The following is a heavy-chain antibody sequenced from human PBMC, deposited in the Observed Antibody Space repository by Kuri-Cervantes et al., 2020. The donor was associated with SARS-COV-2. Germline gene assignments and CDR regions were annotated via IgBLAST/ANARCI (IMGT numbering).Heavy chain of an antibody. CDR1: GLTVRSNY. D-gene: IGHD4-17*01. J-gene: IGHJ6*02. Sequence: GGSLRLSCAASGLTVRSNYMSWVRQAPGKGLEWVSVIYSGGSTYYAGSVKGRFTISRDSSKNMLYLQMNSLRAEDTAVYYCARERYGDYVSPYQYYGMDVWGQGTTVTVSS. CDR2: IYSGGST. CDR3: ARERYGDYVSPYQYYGMDV. V-gene: IGHV3-53*01.